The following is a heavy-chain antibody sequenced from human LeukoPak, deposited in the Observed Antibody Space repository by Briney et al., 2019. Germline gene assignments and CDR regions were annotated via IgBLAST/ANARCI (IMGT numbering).Heavy chain of an antibody. CDR2: IYSGGST. CDR1: GFTVSSNY. V-gene: IGHV3-53*01. Sequence: PGGSLRLSCAASGFTVSSNYMSWVRQAPGRGLEWVSVIYSGGSTYYADSVKGRFTISRDNSKNTLYLQMNSLRAEDTAVYYCARVRRDYDSSGYYYDWFDPWGQGTLVTVSS. CDR3: ARVRRDYDSSGYYYDWFDP. J-gene: IGHJ5*02. D-gene: IGHD3-22*01.